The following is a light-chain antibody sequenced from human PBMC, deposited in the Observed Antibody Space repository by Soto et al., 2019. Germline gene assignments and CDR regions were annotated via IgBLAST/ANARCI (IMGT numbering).Light chain of an antibody. V-gene: IGLV1-44*01. Sequence: QSVLTQPPSASGTPGQRVTISCSGSSSNIGSHTVNWYQQLPGTAPKLLIYTNNQRPSGVPDRFSGSKSGTSASLAISGLQSEDEADHYCAAWDDSLNGLLFGGGTKLTVL. J-gene: IGLJ2*01. CDR1: SSNIGSHT. CDR2: TNN. CDR3: AAWDDSLNGLL.